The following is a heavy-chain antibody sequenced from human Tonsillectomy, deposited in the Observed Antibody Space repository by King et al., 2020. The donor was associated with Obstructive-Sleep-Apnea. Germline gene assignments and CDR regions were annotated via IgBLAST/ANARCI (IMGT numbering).Heavy chain of an antibody. CDR2: INPGTGDT. J-gene: IGHJ4*02. CDR3: ARNSGYDYYFDY. V-gene: IGHV1-2*02. Sequence: VQLVQSGAEVKKPGASVKVSCKASGYTFTGYYMHWVRQAPGQGLEWMGWINPGTGDTNFAQNFQGRVTMTRDTSISTAYMELSRLRSDDTAVYSCARNSGYDYYFDYWGQGTLATVSS. CDR1: GYTFTGYY. D-gene: IGHD5-12*01.